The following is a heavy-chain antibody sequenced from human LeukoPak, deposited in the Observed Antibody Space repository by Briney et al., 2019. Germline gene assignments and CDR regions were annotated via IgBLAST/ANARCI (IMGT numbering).Heavy chain of an antibody. J-gene: IGHJ4*02. D-gene: IGHD3-22*01. CDR2: IYTSGST. CDR1: GGSISSYY. CDR3: AINYYDSSGYYFDY. V-gene: IGHV4-4*07. Sequence: PSETLSLTCTVSGGSISSYYWNWIRQPAGKGLEWIGRIYTSGSTNYNPSLKSRVTMSVDTSKNQFSLKLSSVTAADTAVYYCAINYYDSSGYYFDYWGQGTLVTVSS.